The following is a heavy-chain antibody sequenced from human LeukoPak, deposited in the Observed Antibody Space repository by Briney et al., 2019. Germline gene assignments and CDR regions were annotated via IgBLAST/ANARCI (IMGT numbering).Heavy chain of an antibody. V-gene: IGHV3-30*03. J-gene: IGHJ4*02. CDR2: ISYDGSNK. CDR1: GFTFSSYG. Sequence: GGSLRLSCAASGFTFSSYGMHWVRQAPGKGLEWVAAISYDGSNKYYADSVKGRFTISRDNSKNTLYLQMNSLRAEDTAVYYCAGSSSWYGIDYWGQGTLVTVSS. D-gene: IGHD6-13*01. CDR3: AGSSSWYGIDY.